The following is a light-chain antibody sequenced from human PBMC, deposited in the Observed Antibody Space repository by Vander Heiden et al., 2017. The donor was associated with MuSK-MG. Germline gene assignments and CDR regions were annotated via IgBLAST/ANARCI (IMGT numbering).Light chain of an antibody. CDR1: QDISNC. CDR3: HLEHKLHPMFT. J-gene: IGKJ2*01. CDR2: DAS. Sequence: DSQMTQSPSSLSASVGDRVTITCQSSQDISNCLKWYQQKPRKAPKLLIYDASNLEQGGISRFSGSGDGTDLNFTITTRQPEDFESYYCHLEHKLHPMFTFGQGTQMDIK. V-gene: IGKV1-33*01.